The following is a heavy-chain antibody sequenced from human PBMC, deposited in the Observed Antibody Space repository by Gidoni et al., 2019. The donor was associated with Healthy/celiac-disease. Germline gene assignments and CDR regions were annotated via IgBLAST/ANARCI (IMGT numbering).Heavy chain of an antibody. V-gene: IGHV1-3*01. CDR2: INAGNGNT. D-gene: IGHD3-22*01. CDR1: GYTFTSYA. Sequence: QVQLVQSGAEVKKPGASVRVPCKPSGYTFTSYAMHWVRQAPGQRLEWMGWINAGNGNTKYSQKFQGRVTITRDTSASTAYMELSSLRSEDTAVYYCARAGGGYDYWGQGTLVTVSS. CDR3: ARAGGGYDY. J-gene: IGHJ4*02.